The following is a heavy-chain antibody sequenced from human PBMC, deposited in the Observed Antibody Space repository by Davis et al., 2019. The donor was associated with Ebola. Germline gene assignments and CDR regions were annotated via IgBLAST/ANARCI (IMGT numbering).Heavy chain of an antibody. J-gene: IGHJ6*02. CDR3: ARAMVIAGTYYNYGMDV. CDR2: ISGSGGST. V-gene: IGHV3-23*01. Sequence: PGGSLRLSCAASGFTFSSYAMSWVRQAPGKGLEWVSAISGSGGSTYYADSVKGRFTISRDSSKNTLYLQMNGLRAEDTALYYCARAMVIAGTYYNYGMDVWGQGTTVTVTS. D-gene: IGHD2-15*01. CDR1: GFTFSSYA.